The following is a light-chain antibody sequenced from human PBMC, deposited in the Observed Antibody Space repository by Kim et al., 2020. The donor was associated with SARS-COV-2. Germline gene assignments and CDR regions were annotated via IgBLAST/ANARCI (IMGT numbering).Light chain of an antibody. CDR1: KLGDKY. J-gene: IGLJ2*01. CDR2: QDS. Sequence: VSVSPEQTASITCSGDKLGDKYACWYQQKPGQSPVLVIYQDSKRPSGIPERFSGSNSGNTATLTISGTQAMDEADYYCQACDSSTVFGGGTQLTVL. CDR3: QACDSSTV. V-gene: IGLV3-1*01.